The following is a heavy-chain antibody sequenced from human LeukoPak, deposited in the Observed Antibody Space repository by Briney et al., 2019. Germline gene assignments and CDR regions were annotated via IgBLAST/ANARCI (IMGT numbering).Heavy chain of an antibody. CDR2: IYYSGST. D-gene: IGHD6-19*01. Sequence: SETLSLTCTVSGGSISSNYWSWIRQPPGKGLEWIGQIYYSGSTNYKPSLKSRVTISVDTSKNQFSLKLSSVTAADTAVYYCARDPRVSGWYERWFDPWGQGTLVTVSS. CDR1: GGSISSNY. CDR3: ARDPRVSGWYERWFDP. V-gene: IGHV4-59*12. J-gene: IGHJ5*02.